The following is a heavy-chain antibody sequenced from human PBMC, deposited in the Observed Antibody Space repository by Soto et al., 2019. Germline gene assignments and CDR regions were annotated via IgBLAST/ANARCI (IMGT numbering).Heavy chain of an antibody. Sequence: PSETQSLTCAVYGGSFSGYYWSWIRQPPGKGLEWIGEINHSGSTNYNPSLKSRVTISVDTSKNQFSLKLSSVTAADTAVYYCARGSVALLWFGERRDYYGRDVWGQGTTGTVSS. CDR3: ARGSVALLWFGERRDYYGRDV. V-gene: IGHV4-34*01. D-gene: IGHD3-10*01. CDR1: GGSFSGYY. J-gene: IGHJ6*02. CDR2: INHSGST.